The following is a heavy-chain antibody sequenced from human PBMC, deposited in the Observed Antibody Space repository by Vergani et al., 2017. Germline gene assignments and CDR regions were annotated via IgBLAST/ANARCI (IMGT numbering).Heavy chain of an antibody. CDR1: GFKFSDHY. V-gene: IGHV3-7*01. D-gene: IGHD3-10*01. Sequence: LEESGGGSVKPGGSLRLSCAASGFKFSDHYMSWIRQAPGKGLEWVANVNQDGSEKYYVDSVRGRFTISRDNAKNSIYLQMNSLRAEDTAVYFCVRVPLIRRGSGNYGINNYHGMDVWGQGTTVIVSS. CDR2: VNQDGSEK. J-gene: IGHJ6*02. CDR3: VRVPLIRRGSGNYGINNYHGMDV.